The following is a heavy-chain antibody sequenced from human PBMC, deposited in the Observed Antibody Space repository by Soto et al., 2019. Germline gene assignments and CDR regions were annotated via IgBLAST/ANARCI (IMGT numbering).Heavy chain of an antibody. CDR3: ARGRGYSYGSVGYYYGMDV. V-gene: IGHV1-2*02. D-gene: IGHD5-18*01. CDR2: INPNSGGT. J-gene: IGHJ6*02. Sequence: ASVKVSCKASGYTFTGYYMHWVRQAPGQGLEWMGWINPNSGGTNYAQKFQGRVTMTRDTSISTAYMELSRLRSDDTAVYYRARGRGYSYGSVGYYYGMDVWGQGTTVTVSS. CDR1: GYTFTGYY.